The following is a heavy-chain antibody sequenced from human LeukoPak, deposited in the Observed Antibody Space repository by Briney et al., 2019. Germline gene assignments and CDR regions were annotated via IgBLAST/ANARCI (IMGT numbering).Heavy chain of an antibody. CDR3: ARGHRGDSSGYYPSGLYYYMDV. D-gene: IGHD3-22*01. J-gene: IGHJ6*03. CDR1: GGSFSGYY. V-gene: IGHV4-34*01. Sequence: SETLSITCAVYGGSFSGYYWSWIRQPPGKGLEWIGEINHSGSTNYNPSLKSRVTISVDTSKNQFSLKLSSVTAADTAVYYCARGHRGDSSGYYPSGLYYYMDVWGKGTTVTVSS. CDR2: INHSGST.